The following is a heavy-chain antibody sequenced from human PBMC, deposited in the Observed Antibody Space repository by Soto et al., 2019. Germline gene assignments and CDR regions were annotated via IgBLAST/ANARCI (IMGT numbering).Heavy chain of an antibody. CDR2: IIPIFGTA. CDR1: GGTFSSYA. D-gene: IGHD5-12*01. J-gene: IGHJ4*02. Sequence: ASVKVSCKASGGTFSSYAISWVRQAPGQGLEWMGGIIPIFGTANYAQKFQGRVTITADESTSTAYKELSSLRSEDTAVYYCARGGSSEMATMRFDYWGQGTLVTVSS. CDR3: ARGGSSEMATMRFDY. V-gene: IGHV1-69*13.